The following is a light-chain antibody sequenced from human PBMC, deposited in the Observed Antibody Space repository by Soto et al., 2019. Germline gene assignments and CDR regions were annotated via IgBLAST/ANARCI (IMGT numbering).Light chain of an antibody. CDR2: CAS. CDR3: QQYNNWPS. Sequence: EIVMTQSPATLSVSPGERATLSCRASQSVSSNLAWYQQKPGQAPRLLIYCASTRATGIPARFSGGGSETEFTLTISSLQSEDFAVYYCQQYNNWPSFGPGTKVDIK. J-gene: IGKJ3*01. V-gene: IGKV3-15*01. CDR1: QSVSSN.